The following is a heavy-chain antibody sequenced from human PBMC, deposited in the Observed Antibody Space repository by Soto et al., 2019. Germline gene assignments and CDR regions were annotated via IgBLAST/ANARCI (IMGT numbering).Heavy chain of an antibody. CDR1: GDSISSSIYY. CDR2: INYSGST. CDR3: ASLYGDYVPY. V-gene: IGHV4-39*01. Sequence: QLQLQESGPGLVKPSETLSLTCSVSGDSISSSIYYWGWIRQPPGKGLEWIGTINYSGSTYYNPYLKARFTRSVDPSNNQFSLKVSSVTAADTAVYYCASLYGDYVPYWGQGILVSVSS. D-gene: IGHD4-17*01. J-gene: IGHJ4*02.